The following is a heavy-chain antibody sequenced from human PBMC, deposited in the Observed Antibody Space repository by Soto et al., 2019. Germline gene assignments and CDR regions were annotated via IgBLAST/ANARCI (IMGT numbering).Heavy chain of an antibody. Sequence: EVQLVESGGGLVQSGGSLRLSCVASGFTFSNYWMTWVRRAPGKGLEGVANIKRDGSETYLVDSVRGRFTISRDNAKNSLYLQMNSLRAEDTDVYYCAKDDNYCAGGICYDVFDIWGQGTMVTVSS. CDR2: IKRDGSET. D-gene: IGHD2-8*02. V-gene: IGHV3-7*05. CDR1: GFTFSNYW. J-gene: IGHJ3*02. CDR3: AKDDNYCAGGICYDVFDI.